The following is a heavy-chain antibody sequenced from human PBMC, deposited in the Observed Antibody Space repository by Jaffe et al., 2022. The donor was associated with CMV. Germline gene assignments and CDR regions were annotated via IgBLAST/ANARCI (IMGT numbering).Heavy chain of an antibody. CDR2: IYTSGST. D-gene: IGHD2-2*02. Sequence: QVQLQESGPGLVKPSETLSLTCTVSGGSISSYYWSWIRQPAGKGLEWIGRIYTSGSTNYNPSLKSRVTMSVDTSKNQFSLKLSSVTAADTAVYYCARTIPVVPAAIPPPLNNWFDPWGQGTLVTVSS. V-gene: IGHV4-4*07. CDR1: GGSISSYY. J-gene: IGHJ5*02. CDR3: ARTIPVVPAAIPPPLNNWFDP.